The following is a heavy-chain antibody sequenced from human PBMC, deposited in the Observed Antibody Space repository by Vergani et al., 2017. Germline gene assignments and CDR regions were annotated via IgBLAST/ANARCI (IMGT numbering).Heavy chain of an antibody. Sequence: QVQLQQWGAGLLKPSETLSLTCAVYGGSFSGYYWSWIRQPPGKGLELVAVISYDGSNKYYADSVKGRFTISRDNSKNTLYLQMNSLKTEDTAVYYCTTDPMVRGVTPQNDNWFDPWGQGTLVTVSS. J-gene: IGHJ5*02. CDR1: GGSFSGYY. V-gene: IGHV3-30*03. D-gene: IGHD3-10*01. CDR3: TTDPMVRGVTPQNDNWFDP. CDR2: ISYDGSNK.